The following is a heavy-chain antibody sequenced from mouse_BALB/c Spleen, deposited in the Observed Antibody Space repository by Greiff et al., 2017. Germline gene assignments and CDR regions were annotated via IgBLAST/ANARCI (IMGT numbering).Heavy chain of an antibody. J-gene: IGHJ2*01. CDR2: ISSGSSTI. Sequence: EVQRVESGGGLVQPGGSRKLSCAASGFTFSSFGMHWVRQAPEKGLEWVAYISSGSSTIYYADTVKGRFTISRDNPKNTLFLQMTSLRSEDTAMYYCARGGGNYLDYWGQGTTLTVSS. CDR1: GFTFSSFG. CDR3: ARGGGNYLDY. V-gene: IGHV5-17*02.